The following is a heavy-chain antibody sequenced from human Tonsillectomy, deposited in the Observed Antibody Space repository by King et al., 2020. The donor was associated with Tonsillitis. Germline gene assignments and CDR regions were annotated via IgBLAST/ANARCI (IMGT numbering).Heavy chain of an antibody. V-gene: IGHV1-69*01. Sequence: VQLVESGAEVKKPGSSVKVSCKASGGTFSSYAISWVRQAPGQGLEWMGGIIPIFGTANYAQKFKGRVTITADESTSTAYMELSSLRSEDTAVYYCASRGITIFGVGYYFDYWGQGTLVTVSS. CDR1: GGTFSSYA. CDR2: IIPIFGTA. D-gene: IGHD3-3*01. J-gene: IGHJ4*02. CDR3: ASRGITIFGVGYYFDY.